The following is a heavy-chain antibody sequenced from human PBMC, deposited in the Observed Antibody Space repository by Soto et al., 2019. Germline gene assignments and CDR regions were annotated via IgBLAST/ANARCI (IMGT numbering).Heavy chain of an antibody. CDR1: GGSISSYY. Sequence: PSETLSLTCTVSGGSISSYYWSWIRQPPGKGLEWIGYIYYSGSTNYNPSLKSRVTISVDTSKNQFSLKLSSVTAADTAVYYCAGSGPGYYYGMDVWGQGTTVT. V-gene: IGHV4-59*01. J-gene: IGHJ6*02. CDR3: AGSGPGYYYGMDV. CDR2: IYYSGST.